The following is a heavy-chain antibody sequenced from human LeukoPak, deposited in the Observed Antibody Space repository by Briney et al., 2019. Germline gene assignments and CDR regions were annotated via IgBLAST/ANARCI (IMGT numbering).Heavy chain of an antibody. CDR3: AKCGRNQPPGYPRFDY. V-gene: IGHV3-23*01. D-gene: IGHD1-14*01. CDR1: GFTFSSYA. Sequence: PGGSLRLSCAASGFTFSSYAMSWVRQAPGKGLEWVSAISGSGGSTYYADSVKGRFTISRDNSKNTLYLQMNSLRAEDTAVYYCAKCGRNQPPGYPRFDYWGQGTLVTVSS. J-gene: IGHJ4*02. CDR2: ISGSGGST.